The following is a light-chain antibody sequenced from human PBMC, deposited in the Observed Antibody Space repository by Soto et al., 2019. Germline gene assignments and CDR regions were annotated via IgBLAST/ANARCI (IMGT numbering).Light chain of an antibody. CDR2: GAS. CDR1: QNINSN. Sequence: EIVMTQSPATLSVSPGERATLSCRASQNINSNLAWYQQKPGQTPRLLIYGASTRATGIPARFSGSGSGTEFTLTVSSLQPEDFAVYYCQQYNNFPWTFGQGTKVEVK. J-gene: IGKJ1*01. CDR3: QQYNNFPWT. V-gene: IGKV3-15*01.